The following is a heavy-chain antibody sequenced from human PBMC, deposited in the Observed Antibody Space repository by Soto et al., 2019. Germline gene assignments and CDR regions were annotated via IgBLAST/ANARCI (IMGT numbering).Heavy chain of an antibody. CDR1: GFTFSSYG. CDR2: ISYDGSNK. Sequence: GGSLRLSCAASGFTFSSYGMHWVRQAPGKGLEWVAVISYDGSNKYYADSVKGRFTISRDNSKNTLYLQMNSLRAEDTAVYYCAKDFYGDYGPDYWGQGTLVTVSS. V-gene: IGHV3-30*18. CDR3: AKDFYGDYGPDY. J-gene: IGHJ4*02. D-gene: IGHD4-17*01.